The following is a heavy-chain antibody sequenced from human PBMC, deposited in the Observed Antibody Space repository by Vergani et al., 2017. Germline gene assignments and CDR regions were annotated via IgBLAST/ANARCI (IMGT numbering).Heavy chain of an antibody. J-gene: IGHJ3*02. D-gene: IGHD1-14*01. CDR1: GYTFRNYG. CDR2: ISVYNGET. Sequence: QVQLVQSGAEVKKPGASVKVSCEGSGYTFRNYGISWVRQAPGEGLEWLGWISVYNGETKFAQKFQGRVTLTRDTSTDTAYMEMGSLRSDDTAVYYCARWDPGLGSFDIWGQGAMVTVST. V-gene: IGHV1-18*04. CDR3: ARWDPGLGSFDI.